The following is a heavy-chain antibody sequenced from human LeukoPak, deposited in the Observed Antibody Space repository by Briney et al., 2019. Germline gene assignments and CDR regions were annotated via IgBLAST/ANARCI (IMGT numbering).Heavy chain of an antibody. CDR2: ISGSGGST. CDR1: GFTFRNYA. Sequence: GGSLRLSCTASGFTFRNYAMTWFRRAPGKGLEFVSAISGSGGSTYYADSVKGRFTIARDNSNNTLYLQMNSLRAEDTAVYYCAKGQSAGTRVFRWFDPWGQGTLVTVSS. D-gene: IGHD6-13*01. CDR3: AKGQSAGTRVFRWFDP. V-gene: IGHV3-23*01. J-gene: IGHJ5*02.